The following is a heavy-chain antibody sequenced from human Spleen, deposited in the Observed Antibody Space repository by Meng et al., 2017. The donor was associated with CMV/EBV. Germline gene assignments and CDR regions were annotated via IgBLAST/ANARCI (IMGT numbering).Heavy chain of an antibody. D-gene: IGHD3-3*01. CDR3: ARDERFITIFGVVHWYFDL. CDR1: GFNFNTYW. J-gene: IGHJ2*01. V-gene: IGHV3-7*01. CDR2: TNQDGSEK. Sequence: GESLKISCAASGFNFNTYWMSWVRQAPGKGLEWVANTNQDGSEKYYVDSVKGRFTISRDDATKSLYLQMDNLRVDDTATYYCARDERFITIFGVVHWYFDLWGRGTLVTVSS.